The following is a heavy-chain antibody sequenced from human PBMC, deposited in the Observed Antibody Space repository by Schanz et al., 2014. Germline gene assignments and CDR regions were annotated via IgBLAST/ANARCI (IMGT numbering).Heavy chain of an antibody. CDR2: FNDGGVNK. CDR1: GFSLDIFA. CDR3: AKTLFPGGTQTFGN. D-gene: IGHD2-8*02. V-gene: IGHV3-23*01. Sequence: EVQLLESGGGLVEPGGSLRLSCATSGFSLDIFAVSWVRQAPGKGLEWVSSFNDGGVNKYYADSVKGRFTISSDNSKSTLYVEMNSLRVEDTAVYYCAKTLFPGGTQTFGNWGRGTLVTVSS. J-gene: IGHJ4*02.